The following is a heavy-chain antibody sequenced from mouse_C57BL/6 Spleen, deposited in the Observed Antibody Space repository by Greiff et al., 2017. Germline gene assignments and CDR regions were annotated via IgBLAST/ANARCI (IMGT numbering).Heavy chain of an antibody. J-gene: IGHJ4*01. CDR2: IDPSDSYT. CDR3: ARSGWLRRNDAMDY. V-gene: IGHV1-69*01. D-gene: IGHD2-2*01. Sequence: QVQLQQPGAELVMPGASVKLSCKASGYTFTSYWMHWVKQRPGQGLEWIGEIDPSDSYTNYNQKFKGKSTLTVDKSSSTAYMQLSSLTSEDSAVYYCARSGWLRRNDAMDYWGQGTSVTVSS. CDR1: GYTFTSYW.